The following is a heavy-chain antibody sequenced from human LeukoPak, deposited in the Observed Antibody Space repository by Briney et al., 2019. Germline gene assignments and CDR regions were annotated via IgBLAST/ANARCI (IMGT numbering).Heavy chain of an antibody. V-gene: IGHV5-51*01. CDR1: GYSFTSYW. J-gene: IGHJ4*02. CDR3: ARQRLHYGSGSYYHFDY. CDR2: IYPGDFDT. Sequence: GESLKISCKGSGYSFTSYWIGWVRQMPGKGLEWMGIIYPGDFDTRYSPSFQGQVTISADKSISTAYLQWSSLKASDTAMYYCARQRLHYGSGSYYHFDYWGQGTLVTVSS. D-gene: IGHD3-10*01.